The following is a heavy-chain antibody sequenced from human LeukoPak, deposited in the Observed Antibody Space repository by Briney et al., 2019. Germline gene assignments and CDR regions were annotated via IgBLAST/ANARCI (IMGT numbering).Heavy chain of an antibody. D-gene: IGHD1-1*01. CDR2: IYYSGST. CDR1: DGSISSISYY. J-gene: IGHJ3*02. CDR3: AKVPEPVERRNGWQVEDAFDI. Sequence: PSETLSLTCTVSDGSISSISYYWGWIRQPPGKGLEWIGSIYYSGSTYYNPSLKSRVTISVDTSKNQFSLKLSSVTAADTAVYYCAKVPEPVERRNGWQVEDAFDIWGQGTMVTVSS. V-gene: IGHV4-39*01.